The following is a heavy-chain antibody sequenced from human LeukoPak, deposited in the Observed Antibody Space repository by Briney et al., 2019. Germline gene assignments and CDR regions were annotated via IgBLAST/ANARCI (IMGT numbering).Heavy chain of an antibody. J-gene: IGHJ4*02. Sequence: SETLSLTCAVYGGSFSGYYWSWIRQPPGKGLEWIGDINQSGSTNYNPSLKSRVTISVDTSKNQFSLKLSSVTAADTAVYYCARGKTLVRGVLFDYWAQGTLVTVSS. D-gene: IGHD3-10*01. V-gene: IGHV4-34*01. CDR3: ARGKTLVRGVLFDY. CDR2: INQSGST. CDR1: GGSFSGYY.